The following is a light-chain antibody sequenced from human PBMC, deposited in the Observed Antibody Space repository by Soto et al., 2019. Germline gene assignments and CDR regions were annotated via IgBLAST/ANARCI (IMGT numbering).Light chain of an antibody. CDR3: QMWDSSSDHPVV. Sequence: SYELTQPPSVSVAPGKTARITCGGNNIGSKSVHWYQQKPGQAPVLVIYYDSDRPSGIPERFSGSNSGNTATLTISRVEAGDEADYYCQMWDSSSDHPVVFGGGTKLTVL. CDR2: YDS. CDR1: NIGSKS. J-gene: IGLJ2*01. V-gene: IGLV3-21*04.